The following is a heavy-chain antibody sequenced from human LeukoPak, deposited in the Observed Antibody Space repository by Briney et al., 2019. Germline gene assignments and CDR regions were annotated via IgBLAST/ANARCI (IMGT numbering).Heavy chain of an antibody. V-gene: IGHV1-3*01. Sequence: ASVTVSCKASGHTSTTYAIHWVRQAPGQGLEWMGWINAGNGNIKYSQKFQGRVTITGDTSASTAYMELSSLRSEDTAVYYCARDDHYYGSGSYQYYFDYWGQGTLVTVSS. CDR3: ARDDHYYGSGSYQYYFDY. CDR2: INAGNGNI. D-gene: IGHD3-10*01. CDR1: GHTSTTYA. J-gene: IGHJ4*02.